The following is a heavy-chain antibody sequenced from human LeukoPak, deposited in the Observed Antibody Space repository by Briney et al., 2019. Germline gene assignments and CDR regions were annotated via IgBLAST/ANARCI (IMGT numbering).Heavy chain of an antibody. CDR1: GGSVSRGGDY. D-gene: IGHD3-10*01. CDR3: ASRTPNLGDSGAGSSYYYYYGVDV. J-gene: IGHJ6*02. Sequence: PSETLSLTCTVSGGSVSRGGDYWTWIRQHPGEGLEWIVYMFYGGGTYYNPSLKSRVTMSVDTSKDQFSLTLTSVTAADTAVYYCASRTPNLGDSGAGSSYYYYYGVDVWGQGTSVTVSS. V-gene: IGHV4-31*03. CDR2: MFYGGGT.